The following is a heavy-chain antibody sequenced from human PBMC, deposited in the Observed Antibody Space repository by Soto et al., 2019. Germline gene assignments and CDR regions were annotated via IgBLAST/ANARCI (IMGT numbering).Heavy chain of an antibody. Sequence: SETLSLTCAVYGGSFSGDYWSWIRQPPGKGLEWIGEINHSGSTNYNPSLKSRVTISVDTSKNQFSLKLSSVTAADTAVYYCARGLQQQLDDYYYYYMDVWGKGTTVTVSS. D-gene: IGHD6-13*01. V-gene: IGHV4-34*01. CDR3: ARGLQQQLDDYYYYYMDV. J-gene: IGHJ6*03. CDR2: INHSGST. CDR1: GGSFSGDY.